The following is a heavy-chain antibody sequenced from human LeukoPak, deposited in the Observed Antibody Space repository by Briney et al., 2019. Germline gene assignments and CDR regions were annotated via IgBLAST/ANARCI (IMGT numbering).Heavy chain of an antibody. CDR1: GGTFSSYA. D-gene: IGHD6-6*01. CDR3: ARVIAARPYYYYYYMDV. CDR2: IIPIFGTA. V-gene: IGHV1-69*05. Sequence: ASVKVSCKASGGTFSSYAISWVRQAPGQGLEWIGGIIPIFGTANYAQKFQGRVTITTDESTSTAYMELSSLRSEDTAVYYCARVIAARPYYYYYYMDVWGKGTTVTVSS. J-gene: IGHJ6*03.